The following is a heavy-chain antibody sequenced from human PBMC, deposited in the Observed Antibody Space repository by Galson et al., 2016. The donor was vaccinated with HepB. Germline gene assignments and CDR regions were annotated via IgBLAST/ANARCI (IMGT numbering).Heavy chain of an antibody. CDR1: GYSFTGYY. CDR2: INPSGGTT. V-gene: IGHV1-46*01. D-gene: IGHD3-16*01. J-gene: IGHJ2*01. Sequence: SVKVSCKASGYSFTGYYMHWVRQAPGQGLEWMGIINPSGGTTRYAQKFQGRVTMTSDTSTSTVYMEVSSLRSDDTAVYYCAIFTGRRYFELWGRGTLVTASS. CDR3: AIFTGRRYFEL.